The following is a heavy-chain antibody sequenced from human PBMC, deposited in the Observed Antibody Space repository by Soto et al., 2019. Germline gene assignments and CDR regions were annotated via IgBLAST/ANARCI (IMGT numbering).Heavy chain of an antibody. Sequence: SESLSLTFTVSGGSVSSGSYYWSWIRQPPGKGLEWIGYIYYSGSTNYIPSLKSRVTISVDTSKNQLSLKLSSVNAADTAVYYGARAKPSSGWLDYWGQGTLVTVSS. D-gene: IGHD6-19*01. CDR2: IYYSGST. CDR3: ARAKPSSGWLDY. CDR1: GGSVSSGSYY. J-gene: IGHJ4*02. V-gene: IGHV4-61*01.